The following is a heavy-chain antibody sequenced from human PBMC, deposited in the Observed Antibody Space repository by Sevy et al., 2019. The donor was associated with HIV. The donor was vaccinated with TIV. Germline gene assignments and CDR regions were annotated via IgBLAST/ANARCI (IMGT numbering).Heavy chain of an antibody. D-gene: IGHD3-22*01. CDR1: GSTLTQLS. CDR2: FDPEDDET. CDR3: ATTKDYYESSGSPFDY. V-gene: IGHV1-24*01. J-gene: IGHJ4*02. Sequence: ASVKVSCKVSGSTLTQLSMHWVRQAPGKGLEWMGSFDPEDDETLYALNFQDRVTMTEDTSTGTAYMELRTLRSEDTALYYCATTKDYYESSGSPFDYWGQGTLVTVSS.